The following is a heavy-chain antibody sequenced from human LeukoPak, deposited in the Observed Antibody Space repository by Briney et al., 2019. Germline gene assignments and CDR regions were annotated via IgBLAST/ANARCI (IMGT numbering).Heavy chain of an antibody. CDR2: IRGSSDFI. J-gene: IGHJ5*02. V-gene: IGHV3-48*02. CDR3: AVVLTGFP. CDR1: GFTFSSYS. Sequence: GGSLGLSCAASGFTFSSYSMNWVRQAPGKGLEWVSYIRGSSDFIYYADSVKGRFTISRDNARNSLFLQMNSLRDEDTAVYYCAVVLTGFPWGQGTLVTVSS. D-gene: IGHD3-9*01.